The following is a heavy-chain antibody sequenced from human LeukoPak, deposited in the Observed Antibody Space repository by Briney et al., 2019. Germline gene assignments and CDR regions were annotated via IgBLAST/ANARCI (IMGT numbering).Heavy chain of an antibody. J-gene: IGHJ5*02. D-gene: IGHD3-10*01. CDR1: GYTFTGYY. Sequence: GASVKVSCKASGYTFTGYYMHWVRQAPGQGLEWMGWSNPNRGGTNYAQKFQGRVTMTRDTYISTDYMELSRLRSDDTAVYYCAREATMVRSAWFDPWGQGTLVTVSS. V-gene: IGHV1-2*02. CDR2: SNPNRGGT. CDR3: AREATMVRSAWFDP.